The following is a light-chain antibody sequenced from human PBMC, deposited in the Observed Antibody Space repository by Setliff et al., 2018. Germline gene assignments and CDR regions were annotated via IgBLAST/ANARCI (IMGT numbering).Light chain of an antibody. J-gene: IGLJ2*01. CDR3: CSFAGRFYVR. Sequence: QSALAQPRSVSGPPGQSVTISCTGTSSDVGSYNYVSWYQQYPGKAPKLMIYGVTKRPSGIPDRFSASKSGDTASLTISGLRAEDEADYYCCSFAGRFYVRFGGGTKVTVL. CDR2: GVT. CDR1: SSDVGSYNY. V-gene: IGLV2-11*01.